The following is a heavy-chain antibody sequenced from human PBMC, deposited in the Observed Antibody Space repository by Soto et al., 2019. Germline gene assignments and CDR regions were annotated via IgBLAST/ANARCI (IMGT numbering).Heavy chain of an antibody. J-gene: IGHJ4*02. V-gene: IGHV3-11*01. D-gene: IGHD2-15*01. CDR3: AREVCSGGTCYHYFDY. CDR2: ISRGGNTI. Sequence: GGSLRLSCAASGFTFSDNYMSWIRQAPGKGLEWLAYISRGGNTIYYADSVKGRFIISRDNAKNSLYLQMNSLRAEDTAMYYCAREVCSGGTCYHYFDYWGQGSLVTVSS. CDR1: GFTFSDNY.